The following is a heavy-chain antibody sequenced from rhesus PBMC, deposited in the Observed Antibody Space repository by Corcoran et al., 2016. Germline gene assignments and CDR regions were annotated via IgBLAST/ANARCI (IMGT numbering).Heavy chain of an antibody. Sequence: EVQLVESGGGLAKPGGSLRLSCAASVFTFSDYYMDWVRPAPGKGLGGVYRISNGGESTWYAESVKGRFTSSRESAKNTLYLQMSSLTTEDTAVYYCARANWGPDYWGQGVLVTVSS. D-gene: IGHD7-45*01. V-gene: IGHV3-178*01. CDR1: VFTFSDYY. J-gene: IGHJ4*01. CDR2: ISNGGEST. CDR3: ARANWGPDY.